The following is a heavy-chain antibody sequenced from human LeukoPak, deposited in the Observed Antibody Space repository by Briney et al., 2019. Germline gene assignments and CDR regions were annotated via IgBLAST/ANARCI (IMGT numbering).Heavy chain of an antibody. CDR3: AKSPPGRTNWNYYDY. D-gene: IGHD1-1*01. CDR1: GFTFSDYA. CDR2: IGPIGVYT. J-gene: IGHJ4*02. V-gene: IGHV3-64*01. Sequence: GGSLRLSCAASGFTFSDYAMHWVRQAPGKGLEFVSVIGPIGVYTYYANSVKGRFTISRDNSKSTVSLQMGSLRDEDMAVYYCAKSPPGRTNWNYYDYWGRGTLVTVSS.